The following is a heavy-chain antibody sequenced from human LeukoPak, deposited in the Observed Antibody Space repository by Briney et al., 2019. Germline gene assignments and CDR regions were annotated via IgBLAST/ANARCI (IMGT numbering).Heavy chain of an antibody. J-gene: IGHJ4*02. CDR1: GGTFSSYA. V-gene: IGHV1-69*05. CDR2: IIPILGTA. D-gene: IGHD6-6*01. Sequence: ASVKVSCKASGGTFSSYAISWVRQAPGQGLEWMGGIIPILGTANYAQKFQGRVTITTDESTSTAYMELSSLRSEDTAVYYCATSSAKRDFDYWGQGTLVTVSS. CDR3: ATSSAKRDFDY.